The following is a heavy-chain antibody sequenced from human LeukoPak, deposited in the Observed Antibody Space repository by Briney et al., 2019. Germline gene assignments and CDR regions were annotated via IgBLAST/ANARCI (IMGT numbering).Heavy chain of an antibody. Sequence: PGGSLRLSCAASGSTFSSYEMNWVRQAPGKGLEWVSYISSSGSTIYYADSVKGRFTISRDNAKNSLYLQMTSLRAEDTAVYYCARDSTVVAAFDYWGQGTLVTVSS. D-gene: IGHD2-15*01. V-gene: IGHV3-48*03. CDR3: ARDSTVVAAFDY. CDR1: GSTFSSYE. J-gene: IGHJ4*02. CDR2: ISSSGSTI.